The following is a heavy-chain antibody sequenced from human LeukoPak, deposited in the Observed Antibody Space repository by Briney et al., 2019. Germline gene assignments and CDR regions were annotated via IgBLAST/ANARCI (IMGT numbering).Heavy chain of an antibody. V-gene: IGHV1-69*06. CDR1: GGTFSSYA. J-gene: IGHJ4*02. Sequence: AASVTVSCKASGGTFSSYAISWVRQAPGQGLEWMGGIIPIFGTAKYAQKFQGRVTITADKSTSTAYMELSSLRSEDTAVYYCARAVVDTAGFDYWGQGTLVTVSS. CDR2: IIPIFGTA. CDR3: ARAVVDTAGFDY. D-gene: IGHD5-18*01.